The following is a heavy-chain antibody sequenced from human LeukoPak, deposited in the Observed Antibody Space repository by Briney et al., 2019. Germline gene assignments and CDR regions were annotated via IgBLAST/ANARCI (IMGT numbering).Heavy chain of an antibody. CDR1: GFTFSSYE. Sequence: GGSLRLSCAASGFTFSSYEMNWVRQAPGKGLEWVSYISSSGSTIYYADSVKGRFTISRDNAKNSLYLQMNSLRVEDTAVYYCARDHNYAFDNWGQGTLVSVSS. D-gene: IGHD1-1*01. J-gene: IGHJ4*02. V-gene: IGHV3-48*03. CDR3: ARDHNYAFDN. CDR2: ISSSGSTI.